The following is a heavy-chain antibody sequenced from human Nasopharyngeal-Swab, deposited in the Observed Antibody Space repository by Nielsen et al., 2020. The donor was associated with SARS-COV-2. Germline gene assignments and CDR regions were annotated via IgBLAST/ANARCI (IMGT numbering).Heavy chain of an antibody. CDR1: GGSFSGYY. J-gene: IGHJ6*03. CDR3: ARERQLPQYYYYYYYMDV. CDR2: INHSGST. V-gene: IGHV4-34*01. Sequence: SETLSLTCAVYGGSFSGYYWSWIRQPPGKGLEWIGEINHSGSTNYNPSLKSQVTISVDTSKNQFSLKLSSVTAADTAVYYCARERQLPQYYYYYYYMDVWGKGTTVTVSS. D-gene: IGHD2-2*01.